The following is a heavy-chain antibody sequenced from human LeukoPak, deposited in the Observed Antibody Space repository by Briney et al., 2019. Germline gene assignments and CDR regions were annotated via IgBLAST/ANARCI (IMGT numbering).Heavy chain of an antibody. J-gene: IGHJ2*01. D-gene: IGHD2-2*03. CDR2: IYYSGST. CDR1: GGSISSSSYY. V-gene: IGHV4-39*01. Sequence: SETLSLTCTVSGGSISSSSYYWGCIHQPPGKGLGCIGSIYYSGSTYYNPSLKSRVTISVDTSKNQFSLKLSSVTAADTAVYYCARHGYCSSTSCSWWYFDLWGRGTLVTVSS. CDR3: ARHGYCSSTSCSWWYFDL.